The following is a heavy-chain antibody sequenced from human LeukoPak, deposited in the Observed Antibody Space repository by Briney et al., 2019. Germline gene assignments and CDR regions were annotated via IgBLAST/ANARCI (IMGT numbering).Heavy chain of an antibody. CDR3: ARGVSRIAAAGN. CDR1: GYTFTGYY. CDR2: INPNSGGT. Sequence: ASVKVSCKASGYTFTGYYMHWVGQAPGQGLEWMGWINPNSGGTNYAQKFQGWVTMTRDTSISTAYMELSSLRSEDTAVYYCARGVSRIAAAGNWGQGTLVTVSS. J-gene: IGHJ4*02. V-gene: IGHV1-2*04. D-gene: IGHD6-13*01.